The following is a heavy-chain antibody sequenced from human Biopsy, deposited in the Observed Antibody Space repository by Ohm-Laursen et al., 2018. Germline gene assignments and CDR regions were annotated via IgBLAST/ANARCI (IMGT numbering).Heavy chain of an antibody. V-gene: IGHV1-69*06. CDR1: GGTSSNYG. CDR3: ATKLTGYFHH. J-gene: IGHJ1*01. D-gene: IGHD3-9*01. Sequence: SVKVSCKAPGGTSSNYGVNWVRQAPGQGLEWLGGNIPILGTGNYAQKFQDRVTVAADTSTSTATMELRSLRSDDTAVYYCATKLTGYFHHWGQGTLVIVSS. CDR2: NIPILGTG.